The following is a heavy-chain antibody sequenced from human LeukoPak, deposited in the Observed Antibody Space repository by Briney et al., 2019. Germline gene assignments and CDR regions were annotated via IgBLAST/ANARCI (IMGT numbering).Heavy chain of an antibody. CDR3: ARVPEYFDWLLPFDI. D-gene: IGHD3-9*01. J-gene: IGHJ3*02. V-gene: IGHV1-2*02. Sequence: ASVKVSCKASGYTFTGYYMHWVRQAPGQGLEWMGWIHPNSGGTNYAQKFQGRVTMTGDTSISTAYMELSRLRSDDTAVYYCARVPEYFDWLLPFDIWGQGTMVTVSS. CDR1: GYTFTGYY. CDR2: IHPNSGGT.